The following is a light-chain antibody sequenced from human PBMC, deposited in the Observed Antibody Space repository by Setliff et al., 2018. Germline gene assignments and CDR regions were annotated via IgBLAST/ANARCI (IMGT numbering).Light chain of an antibody. CDR3: SSYTSSSPYV. CDR1: SSDVGGYNY. CDR2: DVS. Sequence: QSVLPQPASVSGSPGQSITISCTGTSSDVGGYNYVSWYQQHPGKAPKLMIYDVSKRPSGVSNRFSGSKSGNTASLTIPGLQAEDEADYYCSSYTSSSPYVFGTGTKVTVL. V-gene: IGLV2-14*01. J-gene: IGLJ1*01.